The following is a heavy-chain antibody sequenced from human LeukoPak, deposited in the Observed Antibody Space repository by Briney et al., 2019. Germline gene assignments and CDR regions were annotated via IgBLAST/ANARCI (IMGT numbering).Heavy chain of an antibody. CDR1: GFTFSSYG. Sequence: GGSLRLSCAASGFTFSSYGMHWVRQAPGKGLEWVAVISYDGSNKYYADSVKGRFTISRDNSKNTLYLQMNNLRAEDTAVYYCARVLGIYCSSTSCYEGYFDLWGRGTLVTVSS. J-gene: IGHJ2*01. CDR2: ISYDGSNK. CDR3: ARVLGIYCSSTSCYEGYFDL. V-gene: IGHV3-30*03. D-gene: IGHD2-2*01.